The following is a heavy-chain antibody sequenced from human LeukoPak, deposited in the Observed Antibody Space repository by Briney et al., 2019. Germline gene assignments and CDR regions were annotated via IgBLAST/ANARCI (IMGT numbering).Heavy chain of an antibody. CDR3: AREGRYCTNGVCYTLYYYYYMDV. V-gene: IGHV3-7*01. CDR2: IKQDGSEK. CDR1: GFTFSSYW. D-gene: IGHD2-8*01. J-gene: IGHJ6*03. Sequence: PGGSLRLSCAASGFTFSSYWMSWVRQAPGKGLEWVANIKQDGSEKYYVDSVKGRFTISRDNAKNSLYLQMNSLRAEDTAVYYCAREGRYCTNGVCYTLYYYYYMDVWGKGTTVTVSS.